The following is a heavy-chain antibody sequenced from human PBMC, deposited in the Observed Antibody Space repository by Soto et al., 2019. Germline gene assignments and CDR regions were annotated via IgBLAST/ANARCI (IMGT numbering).Heavy chain of an antibody. CDR2: INMDGTKT. CDR3: ARDYYYDSRRSSVNSFDP. Sequence: GGSLRLSCVASEFTFSKYWMHWVRQAPGKGLVWVSRINMDGTKTAYADSVKGRFTVSRDNANNTLYLQMNSLGVEDTAVYYCARDYYYDSRRSSVNSFDPWGQGTVVTVSS. J-gene: IGHJ5*02. D-gene: IGHD3-22*01. CDR1: EFTFSKYW. V-gene: IGHV3-74*01.